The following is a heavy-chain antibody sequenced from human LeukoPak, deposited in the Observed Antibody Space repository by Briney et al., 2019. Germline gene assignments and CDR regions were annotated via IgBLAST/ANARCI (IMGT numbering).Heavy chain of an antibody. J-gene: IGHJ5*02. CDR1: GYSISSGYY. CDR2: IYHSGST. V-gene: IGHV4-38-2*01. Sequence: SETLSLTCAVSGYSISSGYYWGWIRQPPGKGLEWIGSIYHSGSTYYDPSLKSRVTISVDTSKNQFSLKLSSVTAADTAVYYCARQGDQLLSLNRFDPWGQGTLVTVSS. D-gene: IGHD2-2*01. CDR3: ARQGDQLLSLNRFDP.